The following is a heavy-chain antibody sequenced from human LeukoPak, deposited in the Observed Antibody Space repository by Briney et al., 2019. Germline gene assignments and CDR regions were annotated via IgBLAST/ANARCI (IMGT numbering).Heavy chain of an antibody. CDR3: ARASRGIIAAAAAFAVWFDP. CDR1: GGSISSGGYY. Sequence: PSQTLSLTCTVSGGSISSGGYYWSWIRQHPGKALEWIGYIYYSGSTYYNPSLKSRVTISVDTSKNQFSLKLSSVTAADTAVYYCARASRGIIAAAAAFAVWFDPWGQGTLVTVSS. CDR2: IYYSGST. V-gene: IGHV4-31*03. D-gene: IGHD6-13*01. J-gene: IGHJ5*02.